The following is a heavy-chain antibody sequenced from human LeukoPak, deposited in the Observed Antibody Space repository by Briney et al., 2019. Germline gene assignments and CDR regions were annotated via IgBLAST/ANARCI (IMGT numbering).Heavy chain of an antibody. Sequence: GGSLRLSCAASGFSFSSYGMNWVRQAPGKGLEWVSYISSSSSTIYYADSVKGRFTISRDNAKNSLYLQMNSLRAEDTAVYYCARDGTYYDFWSGLDYWGQGTLVTVSS. D-gene: IGHD3-3*01. CDR1: GFSFSSYG. V-gene: IGHV3-48*01. CDR3: ARDGTYYDFWSGLDY. J-gene: IGHJ4*02. CDR2: ISSSSSTI.